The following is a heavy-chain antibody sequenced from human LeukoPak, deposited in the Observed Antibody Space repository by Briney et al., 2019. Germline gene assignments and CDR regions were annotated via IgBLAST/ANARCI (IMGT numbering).Heavy chain of an antibody. J-gene: IGHJ6*02. CDR1: GYIFTGFY. CDR2: INPNTGGA. D-gene: IGHD3-3*01. Sequence: ASVKVSCKATGYIFTGFYIHWVRQTPGQVLEWMGWINPNTGGANYAQKFQGRVTMTTNTSITTAYMELSRLRSDDTAVLYCARSEWPHYGMDVWGQGTTVIVSS. V-gene: IGHV1-2*02. CDR3: ARSEWPHYGMDV.